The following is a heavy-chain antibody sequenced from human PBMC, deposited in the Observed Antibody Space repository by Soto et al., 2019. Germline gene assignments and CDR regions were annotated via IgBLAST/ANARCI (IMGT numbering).Heavy chain of an antibody. V-gene: IGHV1-18*01. Sequence: AAPVKVCSNASGFTFTSYCISWVRQAPGQGLGWMGWISAYNGNTNYAQKLQGRVTMTTDTSTSTAYMELRSLRSDDTAVYYCARDTAVAADYWGQGTLVTVSS. J-gene: IGHJ4*02. D-gene: IGHD6-19*01. CDR2: ISAYNGNT. CDR1: GFTFTSYC. CDR3: ARDTAVAADY.